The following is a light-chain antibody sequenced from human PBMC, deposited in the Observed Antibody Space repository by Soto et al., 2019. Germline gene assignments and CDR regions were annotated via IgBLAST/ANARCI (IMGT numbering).Light chain of an antibody. CDR3: QTWGTGPAV. J-gene: IGLJ7*01. CDR1: RGHSSYA. Sequence: QPVLTQSPSASASLGASVKLTCTLSRGHSSYAIAWHQQQPEKGPRHLMKLNSDGSHSKGDGIPDRFSGSSSGAERYLTISSLQSEDEADYYCQTWGTGPAVFGGGTQLTVL. V-gene: IGLV4-69*01. CDR2: LNSDGSH.